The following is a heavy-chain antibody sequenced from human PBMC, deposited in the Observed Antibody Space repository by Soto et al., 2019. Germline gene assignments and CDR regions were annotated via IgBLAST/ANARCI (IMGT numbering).Heavy chain of an antibody. Sequence: QVQLVQSGPEVMRPGTSVMVSCKTSGYTFTDYDINWVRQATGQGLVWMGWMNPNSGNTGYSQKLQGRDSMTRNTTTSTAYMELISLRADDTAISYCARYGRTTNPVCGQGAMDAVSS. V-gene: IGHV1-8*01. J-gene: IGHJ3*01. D-gene: IGHD4-17*01. CDR1: GYTFTDYD. CDR2: MNPNSGNT. CDR3: ARYGRTTNPV.